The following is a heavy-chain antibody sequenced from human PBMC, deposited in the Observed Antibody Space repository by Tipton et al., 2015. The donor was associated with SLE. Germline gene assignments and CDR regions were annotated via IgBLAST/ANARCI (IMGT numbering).Heavy chain of an antibody. CDR3: AGSSGGSRAYFDY. Sequence: QSGPEVKKPGASVKVSCKTSGYIFTGYYMHWVRQAPGQGLEWMGRINPNSDGTNYAQKFRGRVTMTRDTSISTAYMELSRLRSDDTAVYSCAGSSGGSRAYFDYWAQGTPVAVSS. D-gene: IGHD2-15*01. CDR1: GYIFTGYY. J-gene: IGHJ4*02. V-gene: IGHV1-2*06. CDR2: INPNSDGT.